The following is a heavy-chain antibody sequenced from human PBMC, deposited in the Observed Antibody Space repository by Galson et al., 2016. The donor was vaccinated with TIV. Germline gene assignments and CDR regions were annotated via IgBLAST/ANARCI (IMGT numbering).Heavy chain of an antibody. D-gene: IGHD3-22*01. CDR2: ISHDGEKK. CDR3: ARDHTPSIVVASDAFDI. Sequence: SLRLSCAASGFTFSIYVMHWVRQAPGKGLEWVAVISHDGEKKFYADSVKGRVTISRDDCKNTVFLQMGSLSAEDTAVYYCARDHTPSIVVASDAFDIWVQGTMVAVSS. J-gene: IGHJ3*02. V-gene: IGHV3-30*03. CDR1: GFTFSIYV.